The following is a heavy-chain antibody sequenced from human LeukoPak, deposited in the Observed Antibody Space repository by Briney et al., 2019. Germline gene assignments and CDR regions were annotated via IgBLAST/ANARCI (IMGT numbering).Heavy chain of an antibody. J-gene: IGHJ4*02. CDR2: IKQDGSEK. CDR1: GFTFSSYW. V-gene: IGHV3-7*01. Sequence: PGGSLRLSCAASGFTFSSYWMSWVRQAPGKGLEWVANIKQDGSEKYYVDSVKGRFTISRDNAKNSLYLQMNSLRAEDTAVYYCARDPGGATRLPFDYWGQGTLVTVSS. D-gene: IGHD1-26*01. CDR3: ARDPGGATRLPFDY.